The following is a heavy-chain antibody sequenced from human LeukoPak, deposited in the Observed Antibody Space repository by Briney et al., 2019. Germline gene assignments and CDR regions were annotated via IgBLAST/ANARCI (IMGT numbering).Heavy chain of an antibody. CDR1: GFTFSGYW. V-gene: IGHV3-7*01. CDR2: IKQDGSEI. Sequence: GGPLRLSCVASGFTFSGYWMSWVRQAPGKGPEWVANIKQDGSEIYYVDSVKGRFTISRDNAKNSLYLQMNSLRAEDTAVYYCARDKAVGPTLLDYWGQGTLVTVSS. CDR3: ARDKAVGPTLLDY. J-gene: IGHJ4*02. D-gene: IGHD1-26*01.